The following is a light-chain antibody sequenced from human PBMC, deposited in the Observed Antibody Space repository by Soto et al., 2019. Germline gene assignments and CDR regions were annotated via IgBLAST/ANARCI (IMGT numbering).Light chain of an antibody. CDR3: QQSNGLSPFT. J-gene: IGKJ3*01. CDR1: QSIGNW. Sequence: DIQMTQSPSTLSASVGDRVTITCRASQSIGNWLAWYQHKPGTAPKLLFYKTSSLESGVPSRFSGSGSGTEFTLTISSLQPDDSATYYCQQSNGLSPFTFGPGTKVDVK. V-gene: IGKV1-5*03. CDR2: KTS.